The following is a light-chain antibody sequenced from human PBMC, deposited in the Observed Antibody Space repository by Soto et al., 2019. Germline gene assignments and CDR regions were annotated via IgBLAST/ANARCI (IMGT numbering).Light chain of an antibody. CDR3: QQYDNWPPFT. J-gene: IGKJ3*01. V-gene: IGKV3-15*01. Sequence: EIVMTQSPATLSVSPGERATLSCRASQSVNNHLAWYQQKPGQAPRLLIYGTYYRATGIPARFSGSGSGTYFTLTISSLQSEDFAVYYCQQYDNWPPFTFGPGTKVDIK. CDR1: QSVNNH. CDR2: GTY.